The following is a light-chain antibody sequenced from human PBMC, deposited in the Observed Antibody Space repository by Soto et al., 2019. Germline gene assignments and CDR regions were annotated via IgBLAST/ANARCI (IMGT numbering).Light chain of an antibody. CDR2: EVS. CDR1: STDVGSYKY. J-gene: IGLJ1*01. Sequence: QSALTQPASVSGSPGQSITISCTGTSTDVGSYKYVSWYQQHPGKAPKLMIYEVSNRPSGVSNRFSGSKSGNTASLPISGLQAEDEADYYCSSFTSSSTLVFGTGTKVTVL. CDR3: SSFTSSSTLV. V-gene: IGLV2-14*01.